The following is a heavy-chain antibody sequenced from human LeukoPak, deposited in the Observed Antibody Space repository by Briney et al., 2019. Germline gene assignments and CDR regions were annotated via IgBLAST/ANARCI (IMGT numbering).Heavy chain of an antibody. CDR1: GASIRSYF. D-gene: IGHD5-12*01. Sequence: SETLSLTCGVSGASIRSYFWSWIRQSPGKGLEWIGYVYDNDISNFNPSLESRVTILVDRSKSQFSLKLRSVTAADTAVYYCARGLVLATDDAFDIWGPGTMVTVSS. CDR3: ARGLVLATDDAFDI. CDR2: VYDNDIS. V-gene: IGHV4-59*01. J-gene: IGHJ3*02.